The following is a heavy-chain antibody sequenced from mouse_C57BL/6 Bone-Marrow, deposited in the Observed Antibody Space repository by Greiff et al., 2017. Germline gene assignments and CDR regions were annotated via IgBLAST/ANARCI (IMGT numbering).Heavy chain of an antibody. J-gene: IGHJ2*01. Sequence: EVQLQQSGAELVKPGASVKLSCTASGFNIKDYYMHWVKQRTEQGLEWIGRIAPEDGDTKSAQKFQCTSTIAADSSSNTACLQLSSLTSEDTAVYYCAISGWLLQGFDYWGQGTTLT. V-gene: IGHV14-2*01. CDR3: AISGWLLQGFDY. CDR2: IAPEDGDT. D-gene: IGHD2-3*01. CDR1: GFNIKDYY.